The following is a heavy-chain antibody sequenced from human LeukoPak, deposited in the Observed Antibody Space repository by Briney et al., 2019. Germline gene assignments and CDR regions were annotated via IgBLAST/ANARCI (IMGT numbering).Heavy chain of an antibody. Sequence: GGSLRLSCAASGFTFSNHGMHWVRQAPGKGLDWVANIWYDGSQEYYADTVKGRFTISRDISKNTLYLQMNSLRAEDTAVYYCARDLAAARLDFRGQGTLVTVSS. J-gene: IGHJ4*02. CDR3: ARDLAAARLDF. D-gene: IGHD6-6*01. V-gene: IGHV3-33*01. CDR2: IWYDGSQE. CDR1: GFTFSNHG.